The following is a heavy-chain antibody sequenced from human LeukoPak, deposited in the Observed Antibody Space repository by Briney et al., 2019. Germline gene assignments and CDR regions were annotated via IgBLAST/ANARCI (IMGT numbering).Heavy chain of an antibody. Sequence: ASVKVSCKASGYICTSYDGNWLRQATGQGLEWIGWLNGYSGDRGYAQKIQGRITMTRNTSLSTADMESRSLRSEDTAIYYCARGGTYLPFGYWGQGTLVIVSS. V-gene: IGHV1-8*01. CDR3: ARGGTYLPFGY. CDR1: GYICTSYD. CDR2: LNGYSGDR. D-gene: IGHD3-10*01. J-gene: IGHJ4*02.